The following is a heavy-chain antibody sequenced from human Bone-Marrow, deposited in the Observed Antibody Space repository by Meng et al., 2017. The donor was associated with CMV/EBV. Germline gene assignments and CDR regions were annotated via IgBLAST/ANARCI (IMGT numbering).Heavy chain of an antibody. D-gene: IGHD6-6*01. Sequence: SETLSLTCAVYGRSFSGYYWSWIRQHPGKGLEWIGEINHSGNTNYNTSLKSRVTISVDTSKNQFDLKLSSVTAADTAVYYCAGGRIAARPSKYYYYYYGMDVWGQGTTVTVSS. CDR1: GRSFSGYY. CDR2: INHSGNT. J-gene: IGHJ6*02. CDR3: AGGRIAARPSKYYYYYYGMDV. V-gene: IGHV4-34*01.